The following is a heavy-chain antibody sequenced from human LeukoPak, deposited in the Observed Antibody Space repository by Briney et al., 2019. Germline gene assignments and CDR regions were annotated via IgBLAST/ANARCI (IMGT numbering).Heavy chain of an antibody. J-gene: IGHJ4*02. CDR3: ARLCSGGDCYFDY. V-gene: IGHV4-39*01. CDR1: GGSISSDSFY. Sequence: SETLSLTCTVSGGSISSDSFYWGWLRQPPGKGLEWIATIYYSGSTYDFPSLKSRVTISADMSKNEFSLRLRSVSAADTAVYYCARLCSGGDCYFDYWGQGTLVTVSS. CDR2: IYYSGST. D-gene: IGHD2-21*02.